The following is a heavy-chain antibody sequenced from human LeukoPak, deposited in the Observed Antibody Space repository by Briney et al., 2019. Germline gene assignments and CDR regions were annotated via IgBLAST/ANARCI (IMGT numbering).Heavy chain of an antibody. CDR2: IKQDGSEK. V-gene: IGHV3-7*01. D-gene: IGHD3-22*01. J-gene: IGHJ5*02. CDR3: ARANHERPDSGTSGYRWFDP. Sequence: GGSLRLSCAASGFTVSSNYMSWVRQAPGKGLEWVANIKQDGSEKTYVDSVKGRFTISRDNANNSLYLQMNTLRVDDTAVYYCARANHERPDSGTSGYRWFDPWGQGALVTVSS. CDR1: GFTVSSNY.